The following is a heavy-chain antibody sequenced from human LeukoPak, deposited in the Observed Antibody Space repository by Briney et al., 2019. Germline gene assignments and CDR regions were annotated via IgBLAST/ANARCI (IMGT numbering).Heavy chain of an antibody. CDR2: IIPILGIA. D-gene: IGHD3-10*01. CDR1: GGTFSSYA. V-gene: IGHV1-69*04. J-gene: IGHJ6*02. CDR3: AITGYGSGSSYYYYGMDV. Sequence: GASVKVSCKASGGTFSSYAISWVRQAPGQGLEWMGRIIPILGIANYAQKFQGRVTITADKSTSTAYMELSSLRSKDTAVYYCAITGYGSGSSYYYYGMDVWGQGTTVTVSS.